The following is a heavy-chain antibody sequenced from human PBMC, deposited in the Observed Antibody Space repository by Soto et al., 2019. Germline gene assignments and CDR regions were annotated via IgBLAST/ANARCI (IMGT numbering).Heavy chain of an antibody. CDR2: ISAYNGNT. CDR3: ARDRRFGYCTNGVCYYYYYGMDV. D-gene: IGHD2-8*01. CDR1: GYTFTSYG. Sequence: QVQLVQSGAEVKKPGASVKVSCKASGYTFTSYGISWVRQAPGQGLEWMGWISAYNGNTNYAQKLQDRVTMTTDTSTSTAYMELRSLRSDDTAVYYCARDRRFGYCTNGVCYYYYYGMDVWGQGTTVTVSS. J-gene: IGHJ6*02. V-gene: IGHV1-18*04.